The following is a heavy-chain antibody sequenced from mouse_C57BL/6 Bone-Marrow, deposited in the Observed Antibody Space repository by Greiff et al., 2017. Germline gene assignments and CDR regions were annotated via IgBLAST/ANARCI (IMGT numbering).Heavy chain of an antibody. CDR3: ARAGITTASMDY. J-gene: IGHJ4*01. V-gene: IGHV1-55*01. Sequence: QVQLQQPGAELVKPGASVKMSCKASGYTFTSYWITWVKQRPGQGLEWIGDIYPGSGSTNYNEKFKSKATLTVDTSSSTAYMQLSSLTSEDSAVYYCARAGITTASMDYWGQGTSVTVSS. D-gene: IGHD1-2*01. CDR1: GYTFTSYW. CDR2: IYPGSGST.